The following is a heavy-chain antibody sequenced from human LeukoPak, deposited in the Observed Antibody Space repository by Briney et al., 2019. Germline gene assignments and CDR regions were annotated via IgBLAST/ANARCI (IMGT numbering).Heavy chain of an antibody. J-gene: IGHJ4*02. CDR1: GFTFSNYA. Sequence: GGSLRLACAASGFTFSNYAMRWVRQAPGKGLEWVSGISGSGGGSVGGTYYADSVKGRFTISRDNSKNTLYLQMNRLRAEDTAVYYCAKARRSRGITVDSVIVYCGQGTLVTVSS. D-gene: IGHD2/OR15-2a*01. CDR2: ISGSGGGSVGGT. V-gene: IGHV3-23*01. CDR3: AKARRSRGITVDSVIVY.